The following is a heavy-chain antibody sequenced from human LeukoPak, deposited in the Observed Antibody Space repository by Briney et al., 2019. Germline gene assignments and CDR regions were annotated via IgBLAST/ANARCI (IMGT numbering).Heavy chain of an antibody. CDR3: ASGTYCSGGSCYPDFDY. J-gene: IGHJ4*02. Sequence: ASVKVSCKASGYTFTSYDINWVRQATGQGLEWMGWMNPNSGNTGYAQKFQGRVTMTRDTSISTAYMELSRLRSDDTAVYYCASGTYCSGGSCYPDFDYWGQGTLVTVSS. V-gene: IGHV1-8*01. CDR1: GYTFTSYD. D-gene: IGHD2-15*01. CDR2: MNPNSGNT.